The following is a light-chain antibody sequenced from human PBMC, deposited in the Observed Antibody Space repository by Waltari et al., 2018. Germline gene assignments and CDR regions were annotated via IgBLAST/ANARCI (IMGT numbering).Light chain of an antibody. CDR1: QNLSANY. V-gene: IGKV3-20*01. CDR2: GAS. CDR3: HQSAGSPQT. J-gene: IGKJ2*01. Sequence: EIVMTQSPGILSLSPGERATLSCRASQNLSANYVAWYKHRPGQPPRLLIFGASSRAAGIPDRFSGRGSATDFTLTINRLEPEDFTMYFCHQSAGSPQTFGQGTKLDIK.